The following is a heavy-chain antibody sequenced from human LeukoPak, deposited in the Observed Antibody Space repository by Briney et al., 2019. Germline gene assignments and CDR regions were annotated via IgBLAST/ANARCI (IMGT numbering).Heavy chain of an antibody. CDR3: ARRSVIVTTSLFDY. V-gene: IGHV3-11*01. J-gene: IGHJ4*02. Sequence: GGPLRLSCAGSGFTFSDYYMTWIRQAPGKGLEWVSYISSSGSTMYYADSVKGRFTISRDNAKTSLYLQMNSLRAEDTAVYYCARRSVIVTTSLFDYWGQGTLVTVSS. D-gene: IGHD5-12*01. CDR1: GFTFSDYY. CDR2: ISSSGSTM.